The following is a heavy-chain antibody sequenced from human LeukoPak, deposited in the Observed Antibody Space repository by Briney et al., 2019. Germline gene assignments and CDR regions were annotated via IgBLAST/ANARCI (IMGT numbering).Heavy chain of an antibody. V-gene: IGHV1-8*02. J-gene: IGHJ4*02. CDR2: MNPNSGNT. D-gene: IGHD6-19*01. CDR3: ARGPDSSGWYSVY. CDR1: GYTFTGYH. Sequence: ASVKVSCKASGYTFTGYHMHWVRQATGQGLEWMGWMNPNSGNTGYAQKFQGRVTMTRNTSISTAYMELSSLRSEDTAVYYCARGPDSSGWYSVYWGQGTLVTVSS.